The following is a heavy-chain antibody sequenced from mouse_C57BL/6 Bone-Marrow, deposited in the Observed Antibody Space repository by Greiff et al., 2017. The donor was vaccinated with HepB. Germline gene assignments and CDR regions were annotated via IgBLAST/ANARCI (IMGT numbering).Heavy chain of an antibody. Sequence: EVQLQQSGAELVRPGASVKLSCTASGFNIKDDYMHWVKQRPEQGLEWIGWIDPENGDTEYASKFQGKATITADTSSNTAYLQLSSLTSEDTAVYYCTPDYYGSAGGQGTTLTVSA. J-gene: IGHJ2*01. CDR3: TPDYYGSA. CDR2: IDPENGDT. D-gene: IGHD1-1*01. V-gene: IGHV14-4*01. CDR1: GFNIKDDY.